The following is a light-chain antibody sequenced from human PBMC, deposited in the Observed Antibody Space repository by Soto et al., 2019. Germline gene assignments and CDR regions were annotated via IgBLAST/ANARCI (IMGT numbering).Light chain of an antibody. CDR2: DVS. J-gene: IGLJ2*01. CDR3: SSYASSSTVI. CDR1: SSDVGAYNY. V-gene: IGLV2-14*01. Sequence: QSALTQPASVSGSPGQSITISCTGTSSDVGAYNYVSWYQQHPVRAPKLMIYDVSSRPSGISNRFSGSKSGNTASLTISGVQAEDEADYYFSSYASSSTVIFRGGTQLTVL.